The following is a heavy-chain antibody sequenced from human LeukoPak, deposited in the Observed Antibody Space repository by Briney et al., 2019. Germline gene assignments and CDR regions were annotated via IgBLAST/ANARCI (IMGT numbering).Heavy chain of an antibody. CDR3: ARESAGRRSFDI. CDR1: GYTFTDYY. CDR2: INPNSGGT. V-gene: IGHV1-2*02. J-gene: IGHJ3*02. Sequence: ASVKVSCKPSGYTFTDYYMHWVRQAPGQGLEWMGWINPNSGGTIYEQNFQGRVTMTRDTSISTDYMELSSDDTAVYYCARESAGRRSFDIWGQGTMVTVS. D-gene: IGHD3-10*01.